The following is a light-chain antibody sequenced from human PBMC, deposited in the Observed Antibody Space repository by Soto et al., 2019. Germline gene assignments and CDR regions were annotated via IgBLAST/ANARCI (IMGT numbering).Light chain of an antibody. V-gene: IGLV2-14*03. J-gene: IGLJ1*01. CDR1: IDDVGAYNY. CDR3: SSYTSTYSLV. CDR2: DVN. Sequence: QSALTQPASVSGSPGQSITISCTGTIDDVGAYNYVSWYQQRLGSAPQLIMYDVNNRPSGASHRFSGSKSGHTAYLTISGLQSDDEANYHCSSYTSTYSLVFGTGTKVTVL.